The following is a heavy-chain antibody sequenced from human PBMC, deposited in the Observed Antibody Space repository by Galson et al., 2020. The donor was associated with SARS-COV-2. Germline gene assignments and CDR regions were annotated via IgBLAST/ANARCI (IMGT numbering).Heavy chain of an antibody. CDR1: GFTFSSYG. D-gene: IGHD4-17*01. J-gene: IGHJ6*02. Sequence: GGFLRLSCAASGFTFSSYGMHWVRQAPGKGLEWVAVIWYDGSNKYYADSVKGRFTISRDNSKNTLYLQMNSLRAEDTAVYYCARTVTTYYGMDVWGQGTTVTVSS. CDR2: IWYDGSNK. CDR3: ARTVTTYYGMDV. V-gene: IGHV3-33*01.